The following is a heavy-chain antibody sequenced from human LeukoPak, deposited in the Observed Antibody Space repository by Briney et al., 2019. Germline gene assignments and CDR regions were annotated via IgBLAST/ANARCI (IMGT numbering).Heavy chain of an antibody. CDR3: ARRAGAYSHPYDY. CDR2: ISSSSSYI. Sequence: GGSLRLSCAASRFTFSSYSMNWVRQAPGKGLEWVSSISSSSSYIYYADSVKGRFTISRDNSKNTLYLQMNSLRAEDTAVYYCARRAGAYSHPYDYWGQGTLVTVSS. J-gene: IGHJ4*02. V-gene: IGHV3-21*04. CDR1: RFTFSSYS. D-gene: IGHD4/OR15-4a*01.